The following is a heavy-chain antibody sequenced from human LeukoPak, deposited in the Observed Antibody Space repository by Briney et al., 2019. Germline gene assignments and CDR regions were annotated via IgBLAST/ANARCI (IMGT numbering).Heavy chain of an antibody. D-gene: IGHD2/OR15-2a*01. CDR2: IKQDGSEE. Sequence: GSLRLSCAASGFTFSSYAMSWVRQAPGKGPEWVANIKQDGSEEYYVDSVKGRFTISRDNAKNSLYLQMNSLRAEDTAIYYCARDKIEGPSNFDNWGQGTLVIVSS. CDR1: GFTFSSYA. V-gene: IGHV3-7*03. J-gene: IGHJ4*02. CDR3: ARDKIEGPSNFDN.